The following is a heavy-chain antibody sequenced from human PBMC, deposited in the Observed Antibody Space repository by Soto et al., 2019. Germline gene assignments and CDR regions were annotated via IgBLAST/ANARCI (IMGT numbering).Heavy chain of an antibody. CDR2: IIPIFGTA. V-gene: IGHV1-69*13. CDR3: ASSGSSSSLLYYYYGMDV. Sequence: ASVKVSCKASGGTFSSYAISWVRQAPGQGLEWMGGIIPIFGTANYAQKFQGRVTITADESTSTAYMELSSLRSEDTAVYYCASSGSSSSLLYYYYGMDVWGQGTTVTVSS. CDR1: GGTFSSYA. D-gene: IGHD6-6*01. J-gene: IGHJ6*02.